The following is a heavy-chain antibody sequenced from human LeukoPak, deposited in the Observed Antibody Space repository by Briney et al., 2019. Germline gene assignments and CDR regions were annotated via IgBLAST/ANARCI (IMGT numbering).Heavy chain of an antibody. V-gene: IGHV3-23*01. CDR3: ARDTEAPAAVDYYGMDV. CDR1: GFTFSSYA. J-gene: IGHJ6*02. Sequence: GGSLRLSCAASGFTFSSYAMSWVRQAPGKGLEWVSAISGSGGSTYYADSVKGRFTISRDNAKNSLYLQMNSLRAEDTAVYYCARDTEAPAAVDYYGMDVWGQGTTVTVSS. D-gene: IGHD2-2*01. CDR2: ISGSGGST.